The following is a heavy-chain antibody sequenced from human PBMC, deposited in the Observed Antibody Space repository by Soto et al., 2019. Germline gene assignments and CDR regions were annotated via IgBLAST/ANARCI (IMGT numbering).Heavy chain of an antibody. CDR1: GGSISSGGYY. CDR3: ARLRITMVRGVIITSYYFDY. J-gene: IGHJ4*02. Sequence: QVQLQESGPGLVKPSQTLSLTCTVSGGSISSGGYYWSWIRQHPGKGLEWIGYIYYSGSTYYNPSLKSRVTISVDTSKNQFSLKLSSVTAADTAVYYCARLRITMVRGVIITSYYFDYWGQGTLVTVSS. CDR2: IYYSGST. D-gene: IGHD3-10*01. V-gene: IGHV4-31*03.